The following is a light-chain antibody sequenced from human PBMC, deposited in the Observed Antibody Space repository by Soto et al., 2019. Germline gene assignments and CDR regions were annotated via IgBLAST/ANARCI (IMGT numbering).Light chain of an antibody. CDR1: SSDVGSYNL. V-gene: IGLV2-23*01. CDR2: EGS. CDR3: CSYAGSSTYG. J-gene: IGLJ1*01. Sequence: QSALTQPASGSGSPGQPITISCPGTSSDVGSYNLVSWYQQHPGKAPKLMIYEGSKRPSGVSNRFSGSKSGNTASLTISGLQAEDEADYYCCSYAGSSTYGFGTGTKVTVL.